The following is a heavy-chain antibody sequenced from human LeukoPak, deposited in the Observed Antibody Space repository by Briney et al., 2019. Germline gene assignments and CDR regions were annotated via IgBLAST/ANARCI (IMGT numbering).Heavy chain of an antibody. D-gene: IGHD3-10*01. CDR3: AKGVTMVRGVIEYYFDY. V-gene: IGHV4-34*01. J-gene: IGHJ4*02. Sequence: PSETLSLTCTVSGGSISSYYWSWIRQPPGKGLEWIGEINHSGSTNYNPSLKSRVTISVGTSKNQFSLKLSSVTAADTAVYYCAKGVTMVRGVIEYYFDYWGQGTLVTVSS. CDR2: INHSGST. CDR1: GGSISSYY.